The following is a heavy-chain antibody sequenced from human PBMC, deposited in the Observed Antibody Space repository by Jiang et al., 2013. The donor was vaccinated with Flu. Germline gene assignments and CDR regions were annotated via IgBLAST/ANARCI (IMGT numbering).Heavy chain of an antibody. CDR3: ARQGIAVAGHVG. CDR1: GGSISSSSYY. Sequence: LLKPSETLSLTCTVSGGSISSSSYYWGWIRQPPGKGLEWIGSIYYSGSTYYNPSLKSRVTISVDTSKNQFSLKLSSVTAADTAVYYCARQGIAVAGHVGWGQGTLVTVSS. V-gene: IGHV4-39*01. D-gene: IGHD6-19*01. J-gene: IGHJ4*02. CDR2: IYYSGST.